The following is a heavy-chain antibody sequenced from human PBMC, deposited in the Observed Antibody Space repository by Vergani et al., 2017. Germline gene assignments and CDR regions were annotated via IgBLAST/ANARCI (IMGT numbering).Heavy chain of an antibody. CDR3: AKSWLGVGAFDI. V-gene: IGHV3-64D*06. CDR2: ISSNGGRT. CDR1: GFTFSSYA. J-gene: IGHJ3*02. D-gene: IGHD6-19*01. Sequence: EVQLVESGGGLVQPGGSLRLSCSASGFTFSSYAMHWVRQAPGKGLEYVSAISSNGGRTYYADSVKGRFTISRDNSKNTLYLQMNSLRAEDTAVYYCAKSWLGVGAFDIWGQGTMVTVSS.